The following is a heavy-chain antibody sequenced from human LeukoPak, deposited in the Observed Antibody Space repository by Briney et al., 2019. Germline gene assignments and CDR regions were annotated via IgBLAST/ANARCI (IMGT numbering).Heavy chain of an antibody. Sequence: GGSLRLSCAASGFSFTNYWMHWVRQAPGKGLVWVSHVNSDGSWTSHADSVKGRFTISKDNAKNTVYLQMNNLRTEDTAVYYCVSFYETNWGRGTLVTVSS. CDR3: VSFYETN. D-gene: IGHD2-2*01. CDR2: VNSDGSWT. J-gene: IGHJ4*02. V-gene: IGHV3-74*01. CDR1: GFSFTNYW.